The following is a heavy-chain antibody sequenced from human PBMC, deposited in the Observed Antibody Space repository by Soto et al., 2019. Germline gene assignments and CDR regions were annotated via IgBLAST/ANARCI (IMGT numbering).Heavy chain of an antibody. CDR2: ISYDGSNK. Sequence: QVQLVESGGGVVQPGRSLRLSCAASGFTFSSYGMHWVRQAPGKGLEWVAVISYDGSNKYYADSVKGRFTISRDNSKKTLYLQMNSLRAEDTAVYYCAKDDPGIAADAQQIYYWGQGTLVTVSS. D-gene: IGHD6-13*01. V-gene: IGHV3-30*18. CDR1: GFTFSSYG. CDR3: AKDDPGIAADAQQIYY. J-gene: IGHJ4*02.